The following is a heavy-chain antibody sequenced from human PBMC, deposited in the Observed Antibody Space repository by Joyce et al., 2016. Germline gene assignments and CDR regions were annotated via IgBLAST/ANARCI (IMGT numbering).Heavy chain of an antibody. CDR1: GFSLDTRGVS. V-gene: IGHV2-5*02. J-gene: IGHJ6*03. CDR2: IDWDNDK. CDR3: AHSRYASGSYSHYSFCYYMDV. Sequence: SGPTLVKPTQTLTLTCNFTGFSLDTRGVSVGWVRQPPGKALEWLELIDWDNDKRYSTYLPSRLTIAQDTSKNQVVLTMTNLDPVDTATYYCAHSRYASGSYSHYSFCYYMDVWGKGTTVTVSS. D-gene: IGHD3-10*01.